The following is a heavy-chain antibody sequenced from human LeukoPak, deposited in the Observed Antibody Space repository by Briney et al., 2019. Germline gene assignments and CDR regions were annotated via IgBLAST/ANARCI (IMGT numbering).Heavy chain of an antibody. Sequence: PGGSLRLSCAASGFTVSSNYMSWVRQAPGKGLEWVSVIYSGGSTYYADSVKGRFTISRDNSKNTLYLQMNSLRAEDTAVYYCARDQITTYDYGDYVGYWGQGTLVTVSS. V-gene: IGHV3-66*01. CDR2: IYSGGST. CDR1: GFTVSSNY. J-gene: IGHJ4*02. CDR3: ARDQITTYDYGDYVGY. D-gene: IGHD4-17*01.